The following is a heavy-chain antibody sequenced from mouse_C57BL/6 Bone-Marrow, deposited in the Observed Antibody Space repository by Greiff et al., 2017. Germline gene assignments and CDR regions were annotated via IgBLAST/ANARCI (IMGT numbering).Heavy chain of an antibody. Sequence: ESGPGLVKPSQSLSLTCSVTGYSITSGYYWNWIRQFPGNKLEWMGYISYDGSNNYNPSLKNRISITRDTSKNQFFLKLNSVTTEDTATYYCAREGDYGSSPFAYWCQGTLVTVSA. CDR3: AREGDYGSSPFAY. D-gene: IGHD1-1*01. J-gene: IGHJ3*01. CDR1: GYSITSGYY. V-gene: IGHV3-6*01. CDR2: ISYDGSN.